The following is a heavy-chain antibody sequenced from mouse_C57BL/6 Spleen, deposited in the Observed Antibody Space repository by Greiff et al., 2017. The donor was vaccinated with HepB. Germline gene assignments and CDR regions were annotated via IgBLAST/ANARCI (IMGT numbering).Heavy chain of an antibody. CDR2: IYPRSGNT. D-gene: IGHD4-1*01. CDR3: ARSGTGTRYFDV. CDR1: GYTFTSYG. V-gene: IGHV1-81*01. Sequence: QVQLQQSGAELARPGASVKLSCKASGYTFTSYGISGVKQRTGQGLEWIGEIYPRSGNTYYNEKLKGKATLTADKSSSTAYMELRSLTSEDSAVYFCARSGTGTRYFDVWGTGTTVTVSS. J-gene: IGHJ1*03.